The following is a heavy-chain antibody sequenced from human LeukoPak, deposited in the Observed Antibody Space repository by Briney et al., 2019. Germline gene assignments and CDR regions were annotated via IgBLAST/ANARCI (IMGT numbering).Heavy chain of an antibody. D-gene: IGHD2-21*01. CDR1: GFTFEDYG. CDR3: AKIAYCGGDCYEYFQH. Sequence: GGSLRLSCAASGFTFEDYGMSWVHQAPGKGLEWVSAISGSGGSTYYADSVKGRFTISRDNSKNTLYLQMNSLRAEDTAVYYCAKIAYCGGDCYEYFQHWGQGTLVTVSS. CDR2: ISGSGGST. J-gene: IGHJ1*01. V-gene: IGHV3-23*01.